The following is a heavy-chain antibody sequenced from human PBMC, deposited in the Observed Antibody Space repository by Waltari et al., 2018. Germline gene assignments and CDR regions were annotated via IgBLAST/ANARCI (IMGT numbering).Heavy chain of an antibody. CDR2: IWYDGSNK. V-gene: IGHV3-33*06. CDR3: AKDHSSGWYYGMEV. Sequence: QVQLVESGGGVVQPGRSLRLSCAASGFTFSSYGMHWVRQAPGKGLEWVAVIWYDGSNKYYADSVKGRFTISRDNSKNTLYLQMNSLRAEDTALYYCAKDHSSGWYYGMEVWGQGTTVTVSS. CDR1: GFTFSSYG. J-gene: IGHJ6*02. D-gene: IGHD6-19*01.